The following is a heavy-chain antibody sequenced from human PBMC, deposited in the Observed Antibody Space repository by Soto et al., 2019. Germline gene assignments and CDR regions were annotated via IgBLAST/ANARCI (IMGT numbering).Heavy chain of an antibody. Sequence: EVQLLESGGGLVQPGGSLRLSCAASGFTFSSYAMSWVRQAPGKGLEWVSAISGSGGSTYYADSVKGRFTISRDNSKNTSYLQLNSLRAEDTAVYYCAKAPSTVVAPGVAFDIWGQGTMVTVSS. CDR2: ISGSGGST. CDR3: AKAPSTVVAPGVAFDI. V-gene: IGHV3-23*01. J-gene: IGHJ3*02. D-gene: IGHD2-15*01. CDR1: GFTFSSYA.